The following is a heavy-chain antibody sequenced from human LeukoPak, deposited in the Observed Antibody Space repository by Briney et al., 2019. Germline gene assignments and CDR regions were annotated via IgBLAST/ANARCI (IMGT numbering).Heavy chain of an antibody. CDR3: ANSERSNWNYYFDY. CDR1: GFPLSDYY. D-gene: IGHD1-1*01. V-gene: IGHV3-11*03. CDR2: TSSSSSYT. Sequence: KPGGSLSLPCVASGFPLSDYYMSWIRQAPGKGLEWVSYTSSSSSYTNYADSVKGRFTISRDNSKNTLYLQDNSLRAEDTAVYYCANSERSNWNYYFDYWGQGTLVTVSS. J-gene: IGHJ4*02.